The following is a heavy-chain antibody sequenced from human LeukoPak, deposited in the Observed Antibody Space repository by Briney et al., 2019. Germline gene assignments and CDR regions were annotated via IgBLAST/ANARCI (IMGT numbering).Heavy chain of an antibody. D-gene: IGHD2-15*01. CDR3: ARQSSERGFCTGGSCAGVFAY. V-gene: IGHV4-30-4*01. CDR1: GGSISSGDYY. J-gene: IGHJ4*02. Sequence: PSQTLSLTCTVSGGSISSGDYYWSWIRQPPGKGLEWIGYIYYSGSTNYNPSLKSRASISVETSKTQFSLKLTSVTAADTAVYYCARQSSERGFCTGGSCAGVFAYWGQGALVTVSS. CDR2: IYYSGST.